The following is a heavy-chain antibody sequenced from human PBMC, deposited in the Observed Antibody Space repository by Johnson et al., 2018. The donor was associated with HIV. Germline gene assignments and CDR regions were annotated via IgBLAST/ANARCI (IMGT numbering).Heavy chain of an antibody. CDR2: IRYDGSNE. CDR1: GFTFSNYA. J-gene: IGHJ3*02. D-gene: IGHD2-15*01. V-gene: IGHV3-30*02. CDR3: ARAKDWAFDI. Sequence: VQLVESGGGFVQPGESLRLSCAASGFTFSNYAMHWVRQAPGKGLEWVTFIRYDGSNEYYGDSVKGRFTISRDNAKNTVYLQMNSLRAEDTAVYYCARAKDWAFDIWGQGTMVTVSS.